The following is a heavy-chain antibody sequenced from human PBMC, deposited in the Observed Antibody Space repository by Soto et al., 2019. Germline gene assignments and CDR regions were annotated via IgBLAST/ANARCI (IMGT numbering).Heavy chain of an antibody. CDR2: ISGSGGST. CDR3: AKDPVFWSGPSSRFDY. J-gene: IGHJ4*02. CDR1: GFTFSSYA. D-gene: IGHD3-3*01. V-gene: IGHV3-23*01. Sequence: GGSLRLSCAASGFTFSSYAMSWVRQAPGKGLEWVSAISGSGGSTYYADSVKGRFTISRDNSKNTLYLQMNSLRAEDTAVYYCAKDPVFWSGPSSRFDYWGQGTLVTVSS.